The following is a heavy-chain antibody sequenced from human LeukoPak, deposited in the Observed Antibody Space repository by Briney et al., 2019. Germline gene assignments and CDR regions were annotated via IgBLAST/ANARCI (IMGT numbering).Heavy chain of an antibody. CDR1: GFSFRSYG. CDR2: ISASSINI. V-gene: IGHV3-21*01. J-gene: IGHJ5*01. Sequence: PGGSLRLSCEGSGFSFRSYGLNWVRQAPGKGLEWVSSISASSINIYYADSVTGRFTISRDNAKNSLFLQMNSLRAEDTAVYYCARDYGGWFGIQKGDWFDPWGQGTLVTVSS. CDR3: ARDYGGWFGIQKGDWFDP. D-gene: IGHD3-10*01.